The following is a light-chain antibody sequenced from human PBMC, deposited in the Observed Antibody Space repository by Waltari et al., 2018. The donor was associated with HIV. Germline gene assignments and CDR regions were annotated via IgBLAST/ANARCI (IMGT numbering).Light chain of an antibody. Sequence: QSALTQPASVSGSPGQWITISSTQTSSDVGGYNCASWYQQHPGKAPKLMIYEISNRPSGISNRFSGSKSGNTASLTISGLQAEDEADYYCSSYTRNKKVFGNGTKVTVL. CDR1: SSDVGGYNC. CDR2: EIS. J-gene: IGLJ1*01. CDR3: SSYTRNKKV. V-gene: IGLV2-14*01.